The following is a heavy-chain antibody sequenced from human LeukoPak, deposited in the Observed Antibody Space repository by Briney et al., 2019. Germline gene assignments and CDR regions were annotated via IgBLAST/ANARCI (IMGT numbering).Heavy chain of an antibody. J-gene: IGHJ3*02. CDR1: GFTFSSYA. D-gene: IGHD3-10*01. CDR2: ISGSGGST. V-gene: IGHV3-23*01. CDR3: AREKRLLWFGELLGDAFDI. Sequence: GGSLRLSCAASGFTFSSYAMSWVRQAPGKGLEWVSAISGSGGSTYYADSVKGRFTISRDNSKNTLYLQMNSLRAEDTAVYYCAREKRLLWFGELLGDAFDIWGQGTMVTVSS.